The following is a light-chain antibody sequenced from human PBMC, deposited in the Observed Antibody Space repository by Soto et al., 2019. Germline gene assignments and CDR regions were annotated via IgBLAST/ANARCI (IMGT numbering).Light chain of an antibody. CDR2: GDN. V-gene: IGLV1-44*01. CDR3: SLYTSENAYV. CDR1: SSNVGSHP. Sequence: QSVLTQPPSASGTPGQRVTISCSGSSSNVGSHPVNWYQQLPGTAPKLLLYGDNQRPSGVPDRFSGSKSGNTASLTTSGLQAADEADYYCSLYTSENAYVFGTGTKVTVL. J-gene: IGLJ1*01.